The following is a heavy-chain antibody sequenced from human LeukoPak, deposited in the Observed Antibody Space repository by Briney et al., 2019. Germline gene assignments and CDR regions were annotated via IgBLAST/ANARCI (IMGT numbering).Heavy chain of an antibody. J-gene: IGHJ4*02. V-gene: IGHV4-61*01. CDR1: GYSISSGYY. D-gene: IGHD6-19*01. CDR3: ARSSKGNQWLVPPPFDY. CDR2: IYYSGST. Sequence: SETLSLTCTVSGYSISSGYYWGWIRQPPGKGLEWIGYIYYSGSTNYNPSLKSRVTISVDTSKDQFSLKLSSVTAADTAVYYCARSSKGNQWLVPPPFDYWGQGTLVTVSS.